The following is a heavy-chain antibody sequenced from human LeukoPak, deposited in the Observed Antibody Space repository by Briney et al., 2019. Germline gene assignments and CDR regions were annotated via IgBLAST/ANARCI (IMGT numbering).Heavy chain of an antibody. J-gene: IGHJ6*02. Sequence: SETLSLTCTVSGGSISTYYWTWIRQPAGKRLEWIGRVNTRGSTNYNPSLKSRVTMSVDTSKNQFSLKLSSVTAADTAVYYCARGNIGYYYGSENPYFYGMDVWGQGTTVTVSS. CDR1: GGSISTYY. CDR2: VNTRGST. CDR3: ARGNIGYYYGSENPYFYGMDV. D-gene: IGHD3-10*01. V-gene: IGHV4-4*07.